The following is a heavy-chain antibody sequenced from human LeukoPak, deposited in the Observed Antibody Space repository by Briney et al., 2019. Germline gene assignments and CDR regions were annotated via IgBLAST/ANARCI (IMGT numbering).Heavy chain of an antibody. CDR1: GFTFSNYA. CDR3: ARLSMTSCGKYYF. D-gene: IGHD1-26*01. J-gene: IGHJ4*02. CDR2: LSSTSINI. Sequence: PGGSLRLSCAASGFTFSNYAMEWVRQAPGKGLEWVSSLSSTSINIYYADSVKGRFTISRDNAKNSLYLQMNSLRAEDTAVYYCARLSMTSCGKYYFWGQGTLVTVSS. V-gene: IGHV3-21*01.